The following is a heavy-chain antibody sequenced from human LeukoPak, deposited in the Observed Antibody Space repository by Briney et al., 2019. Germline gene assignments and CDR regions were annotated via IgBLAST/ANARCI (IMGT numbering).Heavy chain of an antibody. J-gene: IGHJ3*02. CDR2: IYYSGST. Sequence: PSETLSLTCTVSGGSISSYYWSLIRQPPGKGLEWTADIYYSGSTNYNHSLKSRVTISVDTSKNQFYLKLSSVTAADTAVYYCARVHYYDSSGYYYGAFDIWGQGTMVTVSS. CDR1: GGSISSYY. V-gene: IGHV4-59*08. CDR3: ARVHYYDSSGYYYGAFDI. D-gene: IGHD3-22*01.